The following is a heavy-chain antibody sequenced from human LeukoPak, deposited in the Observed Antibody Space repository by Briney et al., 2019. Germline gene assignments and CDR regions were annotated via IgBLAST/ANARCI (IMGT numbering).Heavy chain of an antibody. V-gene: IGHV1-2*02. CDR3: ARERITGTRRGYFDY. J-gene: IGHJ4*02. CDR2: INPNSGGT. CDR1: GYTFTGYY. D-gene: IGHD1-7*01. Sequence: ASVKVSCKASGYTFTGYYMHWVRQAPGQGLEWMGWINPNSGGTNYAQKFQGRVTITRDTTISTAYMEWSRLRSEDTAVYYCARERITGTRRGYFDYWGQGTLVTDSS.